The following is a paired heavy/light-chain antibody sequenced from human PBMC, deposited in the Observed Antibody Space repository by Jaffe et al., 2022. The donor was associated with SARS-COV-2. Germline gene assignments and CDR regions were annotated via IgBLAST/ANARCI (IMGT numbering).Light chain of an antibody. J-gene: IGLJ1*01. CDR1: TSNIGSNT. Sequence: QSVLTQPPSASGTPGQRVTISCSGSTSNIGSNTVNWYQQLPGTAPKLLIWRDNRRPSGVPDRFSGSKSGTSASLAISGLQSEDEADYYCAAWDDSLNGPPYVFGTGTKVTVL. V-gene: IGLV1-44*01. CDR3: AAWDDSLNGPPYV. CDR2: RDN.
Heavy chain of an antibody. Sequence: QVQLVQSESELKNPGASVKVSCKASGYMFTTYGIHWVRQAPGQGLEWMGWINTNTGKPTFAQGFTGRCVFSLDTSVTTAYLQITSLKAEDTAVYYCARHCSGGDCSSQLDYWGQGTQVTVSS. J-gene: IGHJ4*02. V-gene: IGHV7-4-1*02. CDR1: GYMFTTYG. D-gene: IGHD2-21*02. CDR2: INTNTGKP. CDR3: ARHCSGGDCSSQLDY.